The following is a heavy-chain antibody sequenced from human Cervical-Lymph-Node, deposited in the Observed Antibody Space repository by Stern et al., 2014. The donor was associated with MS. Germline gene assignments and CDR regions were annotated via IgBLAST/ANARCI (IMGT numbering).Heavy chain of an antibody. CDR1: GFSLSTTGVG. V-gene: IGHV2-5*02. D-gene: IGHD2-21*02. CDR3: AHSPPSDDDAFDI. CDR2: LYWDDDN. Sequence: ESGPTLVNPTQTLTLTCAFSGFSLSTTGVGVGWIRQPPGKALEWLALLYWDDDNLYSPSLKSRLTITKDPSKSQVDLTLTNVDPVDTATYYCAHSPPSDDDAFDIWGQGTMVTISS. J-gene: IGHJ3*02.